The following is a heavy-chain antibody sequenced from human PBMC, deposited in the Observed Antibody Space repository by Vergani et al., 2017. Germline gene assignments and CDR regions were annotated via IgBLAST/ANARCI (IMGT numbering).Heavy chain of an antibody. V-gene: IGHV4-31*03. CDR1: GGSISSGGYY. J-gene: IGHJ4*02. D-gene: IGHD3-10*01. Sequence: VQLVESGPGLVKPSQTLSLTCTVSGGSISSGGYYWSWIRQHPGKGLEWIGYIYYSGSTYYNPFLKSRVTISVDTSKNQFSLKLSSVTAADTAVYYCARVEPEITMVRGVIFDYWGQGTLVTVSS. CDR3: ARVEPEITMVRGVIFDY. CDR2: IYYSGST.